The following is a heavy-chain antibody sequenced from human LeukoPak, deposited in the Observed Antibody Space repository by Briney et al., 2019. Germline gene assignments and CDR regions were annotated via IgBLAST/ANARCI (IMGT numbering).Heavy chain of an antibody. D-gene: IGHD5-12*01. CDR2: VYFSGTT. CDR1: GGSVSSSSYY. J-gene: IGHJ4*02. V-gene: IGHV4-39*07. CDR3: ARGVASGYASDYYFDY. Sequence: SETLSLTCTVSGGSVSSSSYYWGWIRQPLGKGLEWIGSVYFSGTTYYNPSLKSRVTISVDTSKNQFSLKLSSVTAADTAVYYCARGVASGYASDYYFDYWGQGTLLTVSS.